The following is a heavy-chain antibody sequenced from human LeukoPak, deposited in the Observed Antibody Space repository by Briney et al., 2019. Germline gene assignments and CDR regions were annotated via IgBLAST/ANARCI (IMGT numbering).Heavy chain of an antibody. V-gene: IGHV3-23*01. D-gene: IGHD1-26*01. J-gene: IGHJ4*02. CDR1: GFTFSSYA. CDR2: ISGSGGST. CDR3: AKDRGSGSYCTDY. Sequence: GGSLRLSCAVSGFTFSSYALSWVRQAPGKGLEWVSRISGSGGSTYYADSVKGRFTVSRDNSKNTLFLQMSSLRAEDTAVYYCAKDRGSGSYCTDYWGQGTLVTVSS.